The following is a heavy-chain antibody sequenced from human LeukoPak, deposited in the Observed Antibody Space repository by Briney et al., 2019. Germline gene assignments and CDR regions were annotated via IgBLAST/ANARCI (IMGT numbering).Heavy chain of an antibody. V-gene: IGHV4-59*08. CDR3: ARRTLYSSGYDY. D-gene: IGHD6-19*01. CDR1: GGSISSYY. CDR2: IYNSGTT. Sequence: PSETLSLTCTVSGGSISSYYWSWIRQPPGKGLEWIGYIYNSGTTNYNPSLKSRVTISVDTSENQFSLKLSSVTAADTAVYYCARRTLYSSGYDYSGQGTLVTVSS. J-gene: IGHJ4*02.